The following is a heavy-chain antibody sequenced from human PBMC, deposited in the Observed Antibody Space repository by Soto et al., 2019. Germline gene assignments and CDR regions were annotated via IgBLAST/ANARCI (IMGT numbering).Heavy chain of an antibody. CDR3: ARRNKPMGYQLLYANWLDP. CDR2: IYHSGST. D-gene: IGHD2-2*02. CDR1: GGSISSGGYS. V-gene: IGHV4-30-2*01. Sequence: PSETLSLTCAVSGGSISSGGYSWSWIRQPPGKGLEWIGYIYHSGSTYYNPSLKSRVTISVDRSKNQFSLKLSSVTAADTAVYYCARRNKPMGYQLLYANWLDPWGQGTLVTVSS. J-gene: IGHJ5*02.